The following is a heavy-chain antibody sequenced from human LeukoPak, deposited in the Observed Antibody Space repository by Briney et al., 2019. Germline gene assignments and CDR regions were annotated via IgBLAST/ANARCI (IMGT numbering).Heavy chain of an antibody. CDR3: ARGGVSGFNYRFSGTFDL. J-gene: IGHJ3*01. D-gene: IGHD5-18*01. V-gene: IGHV4-31*03. CDR2: IYYGGRT. Sequence: SQTLSLTCTVSGDSFSSVGYYWGWLRLHPGKGLEWVACIYYGGRTHYDPSLKSRVIISMDTSNNTFSLRLNCVTAADTAVYYCARGGVSGFNYRFSGTFDLWGQGTMVTVSS. CDR1: GDSFSSVGYY.